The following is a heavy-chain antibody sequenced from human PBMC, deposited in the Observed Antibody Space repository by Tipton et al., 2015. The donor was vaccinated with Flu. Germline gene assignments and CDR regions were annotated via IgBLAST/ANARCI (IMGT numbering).Heavy chain of an antibody. D-gene: IGHD5-12*01. V-gene: IGHV1-2*06. CDR2: INPNSGST. CDR1: GYTFTGYF. Sequence: QLVQSGAEVKKPGASVKVSCKASGYTFTGYFLHWVRQAPGQGLEWMGRINPNSGSTNYAQKFQGRVTMTRDTSISTAYMELRRLRSDDTSVYHCARDFQRCATMPRDYGMDVWGQGTTVTVSS. CDR3: ARDFQRCATMPRDYGMDV. J-gene: IGHJ6*02.